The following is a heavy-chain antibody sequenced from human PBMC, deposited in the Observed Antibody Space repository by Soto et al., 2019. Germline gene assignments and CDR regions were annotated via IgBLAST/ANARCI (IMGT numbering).Heavy chain of an antibody. CDR1: GFTFSSYA. CDR2: ISYDGSNK. CDR3: AREKRAHDFWSGYDLPTYYYYYGMDV. V-gene: IGHV3-30-3*01. J-gene: IGHJ6*02. D-gene: IGHD3-3*01. Sequence: QVQLVESGGGVVQPGRSLRLSCAASGFTFSSYAMHWVRQAPGKGLEWVAVISYDGSNKYYADSVKGRFTISRDNSKNTLYRQMNSLRAEDTAVYYCAREKRAHDFWSGYDLPTYYYYYGMDVWGQGTTVTVSS.